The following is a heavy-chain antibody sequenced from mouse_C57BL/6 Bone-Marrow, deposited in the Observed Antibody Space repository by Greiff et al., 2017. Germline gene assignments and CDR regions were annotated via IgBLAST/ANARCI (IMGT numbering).Heavy chain of an antibody. CDR1: GFTFSSYG. Sequence: EVQVVESGGDLVKPGGSLKLSCAASGFTFSSYGMSWVRQTPDKRLEWVATISSGGSYTYSPDSVKGRFTISRDNANNTLSLKMSSLKSDDTAMYYCARRDYGRDYYAMDYWGQGTSVTVSS. CDR3: ARRDYGRDYYAMDY. D-gene: IGHD1-1*01. J-gene: IGHJ4*01. CDR2: ISSGGSYT. V-gene: IGHV5-6*01.